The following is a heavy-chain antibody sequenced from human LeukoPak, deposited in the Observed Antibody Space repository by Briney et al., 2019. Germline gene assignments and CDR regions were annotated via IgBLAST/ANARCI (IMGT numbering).Heavy chain of an antibody. V-gene: IGHV4-59*01. Sequence: PSETLSLTCTVSGGSISSYYWSWIRQPPGKGLEWIGYIYYSGSTNYNPSLKSRVTISVDTSKNQFSLNLRSVTAADTAVYYCARQYDHEPFDYWGQGTLVTVSS. CDR3: ARQYDHEPFDY. D-gene: IGHD3-16*01. J-gene: IGHJ4*02. CDR1: GGSISSYY. CDR2: IYYSGST.